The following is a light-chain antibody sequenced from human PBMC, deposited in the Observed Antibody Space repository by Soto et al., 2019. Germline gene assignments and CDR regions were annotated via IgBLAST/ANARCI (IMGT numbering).Light chain of an antibody. J-gene: IGKJ1*01. CDR1: QSLQHSNGYNY. CDR3: MQALQTPA. Sequence: DIVMTQSPLSLLVTPGEPASISCRSSQSLQHSNGYNYLDWYVQKPGQSPQILIYLASNRASGVPERFSGSGSGTDFTLKISRVEAEDVGTYYCMQALQTPAFGQGTKVEIK. CDR2: LAS. V-gene: IGKV2-28*01.